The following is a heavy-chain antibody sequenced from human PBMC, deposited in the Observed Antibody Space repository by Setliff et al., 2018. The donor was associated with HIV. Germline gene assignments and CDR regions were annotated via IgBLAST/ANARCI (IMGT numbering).Heavy chain of an antibody. Sequence: SETLSLTCTVSGGSISSSSYYWGWIRQPPGKGLEWIGSIYYSGSTYYNPSLKSRVTISGDTSKNQFFLNLTSVTAADTAVYYCARGVPHVDTDRVSQHPTDYYYYGMDVWGQGTTVTVS. CDR2: IYYSGST. CDR1: GGSISSSSYY. J-gene: IGHJ6*02. CDR3: ARGVPHVDTDRVSQHPTDYYYYGMDV. D-gene: IGHD5-18*01. V-gene: IGHV4-39*07.